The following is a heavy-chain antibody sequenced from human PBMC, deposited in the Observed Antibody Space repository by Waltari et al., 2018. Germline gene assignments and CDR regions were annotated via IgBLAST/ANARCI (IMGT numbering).Heavy chain of an antibody. CDR3: ARVVWNYYDY. D-gene: IGHD3-22*01. V-gene: IGHV3-7*01. CDR2: IKLDGSEK. Sequence: EVQLVESGGGLVQPGGSLRLSCAASGFTFGSFWMSWVRQAPGKGLEWVANIKLDGSEKYYVDSVKGRFTISRDNAKNSLYLQMNSLRAEDTAVYYCARVVWNYYDYWGQGTLVTVSS. CDR1: GFTFGSFW. J-gene: IGHJ4*02.